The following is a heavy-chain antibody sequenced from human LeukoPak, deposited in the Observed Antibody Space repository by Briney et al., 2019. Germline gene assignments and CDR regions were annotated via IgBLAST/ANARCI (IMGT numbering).Heavy chain of an antibody. J-gene: IGHJ4*02. CDR3: TRDNPGDY. CDR1: GFTFGGYA. CDR2: IRNKAYGGTT. V-gene: IGHV3-49*04. D-gene: IGHD1-14*01. Sequence: GGSLRLSCTASGFTFGGYAMSWVRQAPGKGLEWVGFIRNKAYGGTTEYAASVKGRFTISRDDSKSIAYLQMNSLKTEDTAVYYCTRDNPGDYWGQGTLVIVSS.